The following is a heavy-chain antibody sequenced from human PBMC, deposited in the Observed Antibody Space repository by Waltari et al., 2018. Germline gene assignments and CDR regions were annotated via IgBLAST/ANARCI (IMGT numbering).Heavy chain of an antibody. Sequence: QVHLVQSGAEVKKPGGSVKVSCKASGYIFTTYHVPWVRQAPGQGLEWMGIIHPTGGSTSYAQKFQGRVTMTRYTSTSTVYMELSSLSSGDTAVYYCAREFSGNYIWGFDYWGQGTPVTVSS. CDR2: IHPTGGST. CDR1: GYIFTTYH. D-gene: IGHD4-4*01. CDR3: AREFSGNYIWGFDY. J-gene: IGHJ4*02. V-gene: IGHV1-46*01.